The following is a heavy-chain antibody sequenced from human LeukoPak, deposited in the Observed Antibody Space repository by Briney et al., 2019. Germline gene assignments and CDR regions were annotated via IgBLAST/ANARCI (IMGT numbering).Heavy chain of an antibody. D-gene: IGHD3-10*01. CDR2: ISSSSSYI. CDR3: ARDAMVRGVINYYGMDV. CDR1: GFTFSSYS. J-gene: IGHJ6*04. V-gene: IGHV3-21*01. Sequence: GGSLRLSCAASGFTFSSYSMNWVRQAPGKGLEWVSSISSSSSYIYYADSVKGRFTISRDNAKNSLYPQMNSLRTEDTAVYYCARDAMVRGVINYYGMDVWGKGTTVTVSS.